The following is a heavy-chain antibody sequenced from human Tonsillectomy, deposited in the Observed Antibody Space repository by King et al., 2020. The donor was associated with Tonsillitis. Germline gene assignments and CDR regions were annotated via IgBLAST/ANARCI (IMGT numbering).Heavy chain of an antibody. CDR2: TYYRSKWYN. J-gene: IGHJ6*02. CDR3: ARVEFRIAAAGTYYYYGMDV. V-gene: IGHV6-1*01. CDR1: GDIVSSNSAA. D-gene: IGHD6-13*01. Sequence: VQLPQSGPGLVKPSQTLSLTCAISGDIVSSNSAAWTWIRQSPSRGLEWLGRTYYRSKWYNDYAVSVKSRITINPDTSKNQFSLQLNSVTPEDTAVYYCARVEFRIAAAGTYYYYGMDVWGQGTTVTVSS.